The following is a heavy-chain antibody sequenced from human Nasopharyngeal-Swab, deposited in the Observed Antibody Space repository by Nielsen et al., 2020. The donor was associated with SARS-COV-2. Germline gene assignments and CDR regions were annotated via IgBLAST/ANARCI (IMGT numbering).Heavy chain of an antibody. Sequence: ASVKVSCKTSGYTFTDYPMHWVRQAPGQGLQWMGRINPNTGRTDSAQKFQGRVTMTRDTSITTAYMELSSLGSDDTAIFYCWRDDGEVAVAAPVGPNGGYWGQGTPVTVSS. J-gene: IGHJ4*02. CDR3: WRDDGEVAVAAPVGPNGGY. D-gene: IGHD3-22*01. CDR1: GYTFTDYP. CDR2: INPNTGRT. V-gene: IGHV1-2*06.